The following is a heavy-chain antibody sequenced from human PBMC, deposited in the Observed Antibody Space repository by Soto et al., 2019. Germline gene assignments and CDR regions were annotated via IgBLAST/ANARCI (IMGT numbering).Heavy chain of an antibody. CDR1: GFTLSSYV. CDR3: ARADAYYGMDV. Sequence: QVQLVESGGGVVQPGRSLRLSCAASGFTLSSYVMHWVRQAPGKGLEWVAVISYDGNNKDYADYVKGRFTISRDNSKNTLYLQMNSLRAEDTAVYYCARADAYYGMDVWGKGTTVTVSS. V-gene: IGHV3-30-3*01. CDR2: ISYDGNNK. J-gene: IGHJ6*04.